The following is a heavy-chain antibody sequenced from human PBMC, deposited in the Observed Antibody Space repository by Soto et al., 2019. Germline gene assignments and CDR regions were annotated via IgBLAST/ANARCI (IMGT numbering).Heavy chain of an antibody. V-gene: IGHV3-74*01. D-gene: IGHD2-21*02. CDR3: ARESGDWPLNWFDP. CDR2: ITSDGKSK. J-gene: IGHJ5*02. CDR1: GFNFSNHW. Sequence: LRLSCAASGFNFSNHWMHWVRQRPGEGLVWVSRITSDGKSKAYAESVKGRFAISRDNAKNTLYLQMNGLTAEDTAVYYCARESGDWPLNWFDPWGLGTLVTVSS.